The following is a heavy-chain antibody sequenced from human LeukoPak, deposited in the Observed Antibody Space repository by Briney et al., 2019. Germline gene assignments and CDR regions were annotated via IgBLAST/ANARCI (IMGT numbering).Heavy chain of an antibody. V-gene: IGHV4-30-2*01. Sequence: SQTLSLTCTVSGGSISSGGYYWSWIRQPPGKGLEWIGYIYHSGSTYYNPSLKSRVTISVDRSKNQFSLKLSSVTAADTAVYYCARILPSFYYYGMDVWGQGTTVTVSS. CDR3: ARILPSFYYYGMDV. CDR1: GGSISSGGYY. CDR2: IYHSGST. D-gene: IGHD1-26*01. J-gene: IGHJ6*02.